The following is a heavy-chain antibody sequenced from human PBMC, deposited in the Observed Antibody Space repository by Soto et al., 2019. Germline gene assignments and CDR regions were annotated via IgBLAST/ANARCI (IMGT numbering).Heavy chain of an antibody. J-gene: IGHJ6*02. CDR1: GFTFSSYG. D-gene: IGHD2-2*01. CDR3: ANCLTSCYLAHYYYYGMDV. CDR2: ISYDGSNK. V-gene: IGHV3-30*18. Sequence: GGSLRLSCAASGFTFSSYGMHWVRQAPGKGLEWVAVISYDGSNKYYADSVKGRFTISRDNSKNTLYLQMNSLRAEDTAVYYCANCLTSCYLAHYYYYGMDVWGQGTTVTVSS.